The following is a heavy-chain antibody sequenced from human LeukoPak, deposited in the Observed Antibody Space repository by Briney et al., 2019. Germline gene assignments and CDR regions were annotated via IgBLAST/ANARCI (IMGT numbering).Heavy chain of an antibody. CDR3: AREGLVQGRAFDI. J-gene: IGHJ3*02. CDR1: GGTFSSYA. D-gene: IGHD6-19*01. Sequence: SVKVSCKASGGTFSSYAISWVRQAPGQGLEWMGGIIPIFGTANYAQKFQGRVTITADESTSTAYMELSSLRSEDTAVYYCAREGLVQGRAFDIWGQGTMVTVSS. CDR2: IIPIFGTA. V-gene: IGHV1-69*13.